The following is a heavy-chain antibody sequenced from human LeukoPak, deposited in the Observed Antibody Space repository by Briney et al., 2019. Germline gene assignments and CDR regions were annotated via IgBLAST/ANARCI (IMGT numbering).Heavy chain of an antibody. Sequence: ASVKVSCKASGYTFTSYGISWVRQAPGQGLEWVGWISAYNGNTNYAQQFQGRVTMTTDTSTSTAYMELRSLRSDDTAVYYCARGHRTAAYDSTGSDYWGQGTLVTVSS. CDR1: GYTFTSYG. D-gene: IGHD3-22*01. CDR3: ARGHRTAAYDSTGSDY. CDR2: ISAYNGNT. J-gene: IGHJ4*02. V-gene: IGHV1-18*01.